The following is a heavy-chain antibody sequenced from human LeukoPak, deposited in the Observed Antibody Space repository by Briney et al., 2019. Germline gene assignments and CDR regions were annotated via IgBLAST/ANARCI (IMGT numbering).Heavy chain of an antibody. Sequence: PSETLSLTCTVSGGSISTYYWSWIRQPPGKGLEWIGYIYYSGSTNYSPSLQSRVTMSVDTSKNQFSLRMNSVTAADTAVYYCAGSGTKTNGFDHWGQGTLVAVSS. D-gene: IGHD2-8*01. CDR1: GGSISTYY. J-gene: IGHJ4*02. CDR2: IYYSGST. CDR3: AGSGTKTNGFDH. V-gene: IGHV4-59*01.